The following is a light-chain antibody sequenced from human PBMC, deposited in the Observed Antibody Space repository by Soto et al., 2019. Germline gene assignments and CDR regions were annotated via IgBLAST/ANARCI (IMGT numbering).Light chain of an antibody. V-gene: IGKV3-20*01. CDR2: GAS. J-gene: IGKJ1*01. CDR1: LSVTSNY. Sequence: EVVLTQSPGTLSLSPGARATLSCGASLSVTSNYLAWYQQKPGQAPRLLIFGASIRVTGIPDRFIGSGSGTDFTLTISRLEPEDFAVYYCQHYVTSLTTFGQGTNVDIK. CDR3: QHYVTSLTT.